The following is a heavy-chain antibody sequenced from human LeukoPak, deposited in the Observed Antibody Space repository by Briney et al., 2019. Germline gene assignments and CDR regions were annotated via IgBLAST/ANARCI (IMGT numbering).Heavy chain of an antibody. CDR2: ISSSSSYI. J-gene: IGHJ4*02. D-gene: IGHD4-17*01. CDR1: GVTFSSYR. Sequence: GGSLRLSCAASGVTFSSYRMNWVRQAPGKGLEWVASISSSSSYIYYADSVKGRFTISRDNAKNSLYLQMNSLRAEDTAVYYCARDRALKYGDYSGFDYWGQGTLVTVSS. V-gene: IGHV3-21*01. CDR3: ARDRALKYGDYSGFDY.